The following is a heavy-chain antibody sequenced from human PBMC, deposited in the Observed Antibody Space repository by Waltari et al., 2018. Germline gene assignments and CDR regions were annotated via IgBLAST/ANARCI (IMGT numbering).Heavy chain of an antibody. CDR3: ARDGLGDFGSGSYYQFF. J-gene: IGHJ4*02. Sequence: EVQLVESGGGLVKPGGSLRLSCAASGFTFKSYTMNWVRQAPGKGLGGGPSIRARSNYKYHADSVKGRVTISRDNAKNSLLLQMDSLRAEDTAVYYCARDGLGDFGSGSYYQFFWGQGILVTVSS. CDR2: IRARSNYK. V-gene: IGHV3-21*01. D-gene: IGHD3-10*01. CDR1: GFTFKSYT.